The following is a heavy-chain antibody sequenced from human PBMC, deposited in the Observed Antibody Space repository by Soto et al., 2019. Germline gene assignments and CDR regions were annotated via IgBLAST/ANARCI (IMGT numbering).Heavy chain of an antibody. CDR3: AQPKGGYCSGGSCYLFDY. V-gene: IGHV3-23*01. J-gene: IGHJ4*02. Sequence: EVQLLESGGGLVQPGGSLRLSCAASGFTFSSYAMSWVRQAPGKGLEWVSAISGSGGSTYYADSVKGRFTISRNNSKNTLYLQMNSLRAEDTAVYYCAQPKGGYCSGGSCYLFDYWGQGTLVTVSS. CDR2: ISGSGGST. D-gene: IGHD2-15*01. CDR1: GFTFSSYA.